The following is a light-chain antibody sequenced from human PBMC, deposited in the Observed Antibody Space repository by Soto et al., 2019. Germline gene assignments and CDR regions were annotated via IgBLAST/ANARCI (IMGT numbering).Light chain of an antibody. V-gene: IGLV2-23*02. Sequence: QSVLTQPASVSGSPGQSITISCAGTGSDVGAYNLVSWYQQHPGKATKLIICEVNTRPSGIYNRFSGSKSGDTASLSISWLQAEDEADYFCCSYAGTVAYVFGTGTKVTVL. CDR3: CSYAGTVAYV. CDR1: GSDVGAYNL. J-gene: IGLJ1*01. CDR2: EVN.